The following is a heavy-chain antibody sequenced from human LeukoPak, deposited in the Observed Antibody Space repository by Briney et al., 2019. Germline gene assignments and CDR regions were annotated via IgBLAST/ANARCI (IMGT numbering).Heavy chain of an antibody. J-gene: IGHJ4*03. CDR2: IYYSGST. D-gene: IGHD6-13*01. CDR3: ARVTGYRIEDYFDY. CDR1: GGSISSYY. V-gene: IGHV4-59*01. Sequence: SETLSLTCTVSGGSISSYYWSWIRQPPGKGLEWIGYIYYSGSTNYNPSLKSRVTISVETSKNEFSLKLRSVTAADTAVYYCARVTGYRIEDYFDYWGQGTMVTVSS.